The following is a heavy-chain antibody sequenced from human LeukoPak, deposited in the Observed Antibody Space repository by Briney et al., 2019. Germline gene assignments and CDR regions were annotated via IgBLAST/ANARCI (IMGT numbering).Heavy chain of an antibody. D-gene: IGHD3-9*01. Sequence: GGSLRLSCAASGFTFSDYYMSWIRQAPGKGLEWVSGISWNSGSIGYADSVKGRFTISRDNAKNSLYLQMNSLRAKDTALYYCAKDVYDILSGGDAFDIWGQGTMVTVSS. CDR3: AKDVYDILSGGDAFDI. V-gene: IGHV3-9*01. J-gene: IGHJ3*02. CDR1: GFTFSDYY. CDR2: ISWNSGSI.